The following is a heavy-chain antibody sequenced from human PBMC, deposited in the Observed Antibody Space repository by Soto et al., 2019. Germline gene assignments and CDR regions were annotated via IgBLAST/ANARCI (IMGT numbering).Heavy chain of an antibody. CDR2: IGTAGDT. V-gene: IGHV3-13*01. D-gene: IGHD3-16*01. J-gene: IGHJ6*02. CDR1: GFTFSSYD. Sequence: GGFLRLSCAASGFTFSSYDVRWVRQDTGKGLEWVSAIGTAGDTYYPGSVKGRFTISRENAKNSLYLQMNSLRAEDTAVYYCARERVIDYGLEDYGMDVWGQGTTVTVSS. CDR3: ARERVIDYGLEDYGMDV.